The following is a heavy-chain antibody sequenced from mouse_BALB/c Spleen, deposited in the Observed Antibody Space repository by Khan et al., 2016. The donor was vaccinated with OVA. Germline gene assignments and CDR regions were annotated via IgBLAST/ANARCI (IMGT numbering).Heavy chain of an antibody. CDR3: ASHLTVSFAY. V-gene: IGHV5-6*01. CDR2: ISSGGDYT. Sequence: EVQVVESGGDLVKPGGSLKLSCAASGFTFSSYGMSWVRQTPDKRLEWVATISSGGDYTYYPDSVKGRFTISRDHAKQTLYLQMRSLKYEDTAMYYSASHLTVSFAYWGQGTLVTVSA. J-gene: IGHJ3*01. CDR1: GFTFSSYG. D-gene: IGHD4-1*01.